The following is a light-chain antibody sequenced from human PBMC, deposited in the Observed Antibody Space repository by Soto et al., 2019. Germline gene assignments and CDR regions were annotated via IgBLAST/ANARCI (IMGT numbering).Light chain of an antibody. CDR1: SSNIGAGYD. CDR2: GNS. Sequence: QSVLTQPPSVSGAPGQRVTISCTGSSSNIGAGYDVHWYQQLPGTAPKLLIYGNSNRPSGVPDRFSGSKSGTSASLAITGLQAEDEADYYCQSYDSSLNALFGGGTQLTVL. J-gene: IGLJ3*02. V-gene: IGLV1-40*01. CDR3: QSYDSSLNAL.